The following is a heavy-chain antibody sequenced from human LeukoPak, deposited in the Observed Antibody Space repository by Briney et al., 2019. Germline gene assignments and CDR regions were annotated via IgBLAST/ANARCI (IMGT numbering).Heavy chain of an antibody. CDR1: GYTFTSYG. D-gene: IGHD2-2*02. CDR2: ISAYNGNT. Sequence: ASVKLSCKASGYTFTSYGISWVRQAPGQGLEWMGWISAYNGNTNYAQTLQGRVTMTTDTSTSTAYMELRSLRSDDTAVYYCARDLRDIVVVPAAISYCDYWGQGTLVTVSS. V-gene: IGHV1-18*01. J-gene: IGHJ4*02. CDR3: ARDLRDIVVVPAAISYCDY.